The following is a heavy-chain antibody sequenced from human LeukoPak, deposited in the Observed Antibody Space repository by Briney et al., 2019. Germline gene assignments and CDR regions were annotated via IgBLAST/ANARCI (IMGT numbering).Heavy chain of an antibody. CDR2: ISGSGGST. D-gene: IGHD3-16*02. CDR3: ATSTAIMITFGGVIVDY. J-gene: IGHJ4*02. V-gene: IGHV3-23*01. CDR1: GFTFSSYT. Sequence: GGSLRLSCAASGFTFSSYTMSWVRQAPGKGLEWVSAISGSGGSTYYADSVKGRFTISRDNSKNTLYLQMNSLRAEDTAVYYCATSTAIMITFGGVIVDYWGQGTLVTVSS.